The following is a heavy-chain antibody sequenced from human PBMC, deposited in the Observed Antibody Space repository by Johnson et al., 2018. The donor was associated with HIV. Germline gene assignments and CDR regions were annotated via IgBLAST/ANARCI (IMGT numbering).Heavy chain of an antibody. Sequence: VQLVESGGGLVKPGGSLRLSCGASGFTVSSNYMNWVRQAPGKGLEWVGRIKSKTDGGTTDYAAPVKGRFTISRDDSKNTLSLQMNSLKTEDTAVYYCTIDLPGSDDAVDIWGQGTMVTVSS. V-gene: IGHV3-15*01. CDR3: TIDLPGSDDAVDI. CDR1: GFTVSSNY. CDR2: IKSKTDGGTT. J-gene: IGHJ3*02. D-gene: IGHD3-10*01.